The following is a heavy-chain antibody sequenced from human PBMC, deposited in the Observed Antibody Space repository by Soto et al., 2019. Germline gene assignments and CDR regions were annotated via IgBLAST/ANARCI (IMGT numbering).Heavy chain of an antibody. Sequence: GGSLRLSCAASGFTFSHYIVSWVSQAQGKGLEWISHITSSSIGIYYADSVRGRFTISRDNAKNSLYLQMNSLRDDDTAVFYCARVYGDYESYFDYWGRGTLVTVSS. CDR1: GFTFSHYI. V-gene: IGHV3-48*02. D-gene: IGHD4-17*01. CDR3: ARVYGDYESYFDY. J-gene: IGHJ4*02. CDR2: ITSSSIGI.